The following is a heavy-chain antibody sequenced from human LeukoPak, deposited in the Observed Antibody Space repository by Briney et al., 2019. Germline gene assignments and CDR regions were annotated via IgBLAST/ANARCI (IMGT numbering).Heavy chain of an antibody. J-gene: IGHJ2*01. D-gene: IGHD5-18*01. Sequence: GGSLRLSCAASGFTFSSYDMHWVRQATGEGLEWVSAIGTAGDTYYPGSVKGRFTISRENAKNSLYLQMNSLRAGDTAVYYCARAGYGYLYFDLWGRGTLVTVSS. V-gene: IGHV3-13*01. CDR1: GFTFSSYD. CDR3: ARAGYGYLYFDL. CDR2: IGTAGDT.